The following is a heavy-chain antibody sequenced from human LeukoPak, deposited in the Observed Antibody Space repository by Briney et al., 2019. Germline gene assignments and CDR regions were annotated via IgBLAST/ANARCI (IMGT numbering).Heavy chain of an antibody. Sequence: GGSLRLSCAASGFTFSSYSMNWVRQAPGKGLEWVSSISSSSSYIYYADSVKGRFTISRDNAKNSLYLQMNSLRAEDTAVYYCAKDTVLMVYATSYYYYYYMDVWGKGTTVTVSS. CDR1: GFTFSSYS. V-gene: IGHV3-21*01. J-gene: IGHJ6*03. CDR2: ISSSSSYI. D-gene: IGHD2-8*01. CDR3: AKDTVLMVYATSYYYYYYMDV.